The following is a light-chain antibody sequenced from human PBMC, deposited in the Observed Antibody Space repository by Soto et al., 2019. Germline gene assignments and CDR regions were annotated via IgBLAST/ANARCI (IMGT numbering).Light chain of an antibody. V-gene: IGLV2-23*01. CDR1: NSDVGSYNL. Sequence: QSALTQPASVSGSPGQSITISCTGTNSDVGSYNLVSWYQQHPDRAPKLIIYEASKRPSGVSDRFSGSKSDNTASLTISGLQAEDEADYYCCSHAGSRNYVVFGGGTKLTVL. CDR2: EAS. CDR3: CSHAGSRNYVV. J-gene: IGLJ2*01.